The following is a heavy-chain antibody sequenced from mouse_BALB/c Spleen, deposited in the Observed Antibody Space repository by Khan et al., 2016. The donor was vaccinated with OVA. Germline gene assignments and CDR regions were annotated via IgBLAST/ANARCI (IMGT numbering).Heavy chain of an antibody. V-gene: IGHV1-20*02. CDR1: GYSFTGYF. D-gene: IGHD1-1*01. Sequence: LLQQSGPELVKPGASVKISCKASGYSFTGYFMNWVMQSHGKSLEWIGRINPHIGETLYNQKFKGKATLTVDESSRTVHMELRSLASEDSAVYYCPRQNGGDFDSWAQGTTLTVSS. CDR3: PRQNGGDFDS. J-gene: IGHJ2*01. CDR2: INPHIGET.